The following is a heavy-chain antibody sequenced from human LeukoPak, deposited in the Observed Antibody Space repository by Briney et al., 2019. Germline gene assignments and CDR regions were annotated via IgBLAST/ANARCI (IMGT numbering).Heavy chain of an antibody. CDR2: IYYSGST. D-gene: IGHD3-3*01. V-gene: IGHV4-39*01. Sequence: SETLSLTCTVSGGSISSSSYYWGWIRQPPGKGLEWIGSIYYSGSTYYNPSLKSRVTISVDTSKNQFSLKLSSVTAADTAVYYRARIERFLEFKLDYWGQGTLVTVSS. CDR1: GGSISSSSYY. J-gene: IGHJ4*02. CDR3: ARIERFLEFKLDY.